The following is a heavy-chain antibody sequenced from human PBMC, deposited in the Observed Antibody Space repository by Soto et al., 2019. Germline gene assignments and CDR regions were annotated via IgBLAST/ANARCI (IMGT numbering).Heavy chain of an antibody. CDR3: ARHFDWDYYYGMDV. CDR2: IYYSGST. V-gene: IGHV4-59*08. D-gene: IGHD3-9*01. CDR1: GGSISSYY. J-gene: IGHJ6*02. Sequence: ETLSLTCTVSGGSISSYYWSWIRQPPGKGLEWIGYIYYSGSTNYNPSLKSRVTISVDTSKNQFSLKLSSVTAADTAVYYCARHFDWDYYYGMDVWGQGTTVTVSS.